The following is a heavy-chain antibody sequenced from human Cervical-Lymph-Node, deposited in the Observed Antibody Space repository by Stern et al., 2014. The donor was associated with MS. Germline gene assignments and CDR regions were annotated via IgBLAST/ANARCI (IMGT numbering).Heavy chain of an antibody. V-gene: IGHV4-31*02. CDR2: IYHSGST. Sequence: VQLLESGPGLVKPSQTLSLTCTVSGGSIRSDGYYWSWIRQHPGKGLEWIGYIYHSGSTYYTPSLKSRLTISVDTSKNQFSLKLSSVTAADTAVYYCAREWDRAADYWGQGSLVTVSS. D-gene: IGHD1-26*01. CDR3: AREWDRAADY. J-gene: IGHJ4*02. CDR1: GGSIRSDGYY.